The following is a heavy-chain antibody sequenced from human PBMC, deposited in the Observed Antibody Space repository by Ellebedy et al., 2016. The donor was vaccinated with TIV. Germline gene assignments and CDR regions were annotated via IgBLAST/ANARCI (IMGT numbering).Heavy chain of an antibody. Sequence: ASVKVSXXASGYTFTSYGISWVRKAPGQGLEWMGWISAYNGNTNYAQKLQGRVTMTTDTSTSTAYMELRSLRSDDTAVYYCARDVDTAMVYGWFDPWGQGTLVTVSS. CDR1: GYTFTSYG. V-gene: IGHV1-18*01. D-gene: IGHD5-18*01. CDR2: ISAYNGNT. J-gene: IGHJ5*02. CDR3: ARDVDTAMVYGWFDP.